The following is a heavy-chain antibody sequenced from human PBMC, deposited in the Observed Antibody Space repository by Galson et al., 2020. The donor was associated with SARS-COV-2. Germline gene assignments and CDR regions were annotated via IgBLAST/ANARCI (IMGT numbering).Heavy chain of an antibody. Sequence: GESLKISCEVSGFTFRSYAMHWVRQAPGKGLEWVAVISYDGLNKYYADSVRGRFTISRDNSKNTLYLQMNSLRAEDTAVYYCARAFSVTNADAFDIWGQGTMVTVSS. CDR2: ISYDGLNK. CDR3: ARAFSVTNADAFDI. V-gene: IGHV3-30*14. CDR1: GFTFRSYA. J-gene: IGHJ3*02. D-gene: IGHD4-17*01.